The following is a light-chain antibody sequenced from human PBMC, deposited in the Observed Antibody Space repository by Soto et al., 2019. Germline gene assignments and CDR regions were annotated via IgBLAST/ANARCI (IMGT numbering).Light chain of an antibody. CDR3: QQYNTYQGT. CDR1: QNIDKW. Sequence: DIQMTQSPSTLSASVGDRVSITCRASQNIDKWLAWYQQKPQKAPKLLIFDASTLESGVPSRFSGSGSGTEFTLTISSLQPDDFVTYYCQQYNTYQGTFGPGTKVDIK. V-gene: IGKV1-5*01. J-gene: IGKJ1*01. CDR2: DAS.